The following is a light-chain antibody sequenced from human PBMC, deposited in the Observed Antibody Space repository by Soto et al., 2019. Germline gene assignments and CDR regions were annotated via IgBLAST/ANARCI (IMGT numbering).Light chain of an antibody. J-gene: IGKJ1*01. Sequence: EILMAQSPATLAVSPGERATLSCRASQSVSSYLAWYQQKPGQAPRLLIYDASNRATGIPARFSGSGSGTDFTLTISSLEPEDFEVYYCQQRSNWLWTFGQGTKVDIK. CDR3: QQRSNWLWT. CDR1: QSVSSY. V-gene: IGKV3-11*01. CDR2: DAS.